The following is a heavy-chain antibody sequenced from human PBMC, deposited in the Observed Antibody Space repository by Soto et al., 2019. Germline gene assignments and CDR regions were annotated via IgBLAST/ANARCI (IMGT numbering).Heavy chain of an antibody. D-gene: IGHD1-7*01. V-gene: IGHV3-72*01. J-gene: IGHJ4*02. Sequence: EVHLVESGGGLVQPGGSLRLSCAGSGFTFSDYYIDWVRQAPGKGLEWVGRSRDKGNSYSTDYAASVKGRFTVSRDASKNSLYLQMNSLKAEDTALYYCARSIPGTTSFDYLGQGTLVTVSS. CDR2: SRDKGNSYST. CDR3: ARSIPGTTSFDY. CDR1: GFTFSDYY.